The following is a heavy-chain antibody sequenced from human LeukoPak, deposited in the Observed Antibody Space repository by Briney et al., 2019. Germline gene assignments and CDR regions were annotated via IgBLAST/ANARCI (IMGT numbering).Heavy chain of an antibody. D-gene: IGHD1-14*01. CDR2: LYSDGNT. Sequence: GGSLRLSCAASGFTVITNDMTWLRQSPGKGLEWVSVLYSDGNTKYADSVQGRFTISRDNSKNTLYLEMNSLSPDDTAVYYCARGVEPLAANTLAYWGQGTMVTVSS. V-gene: IGHV3-53*01. J-gene: IGHJ4*02. CDR1: GFTVITND. CDR3: ARGVEPLAANTLAY.